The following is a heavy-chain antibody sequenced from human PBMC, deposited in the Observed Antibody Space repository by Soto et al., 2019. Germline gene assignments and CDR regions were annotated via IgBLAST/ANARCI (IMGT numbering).Heavy chain of an antibody. Sequence: EVQLLESGGGLVQPGGSRRLSCAASGFTFSSYAMSWVRQAPGKGLEWVSAISGSGGSTYYADSVKGRFTISRDNSKNTLYLQMNSLRAEDTAVYYCAKDSFGLLWFGALFDYWGQGTLVTVSS. D-gene: IGHD3-10*01. CDR1: GFTFSSYA. CDR3: AKDSFGLLWFGALFDY. V-gene: IGHV3-23*01. CDR2: ISGSGGST. J-gene: IGHJ4*02.